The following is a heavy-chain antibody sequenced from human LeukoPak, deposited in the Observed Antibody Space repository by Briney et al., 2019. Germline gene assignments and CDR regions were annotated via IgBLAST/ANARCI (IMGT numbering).Heavy chain of an antibody. J-gene: IGHJ5*02. CDR2: INPDSGGT. V-gene: IGHV1-2*02. Sequence: ASVKVSCKTSGYTFTGHYIHWVRQAPGQGLEWMGWINPDSGGTNYAQKFQDRVTMTRDMSISTVYLELRGLRSDDTAVYYCARDGTPGALLKWFDPWGQGTLVIVSS. CDR3: ARDGTPGALLKWFDP. D-gene: IGHD7-27*01. CDR1: GYTFTGHY.